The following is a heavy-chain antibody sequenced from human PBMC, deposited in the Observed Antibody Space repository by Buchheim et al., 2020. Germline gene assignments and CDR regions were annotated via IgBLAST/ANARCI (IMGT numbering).Heavy chain of an antibody. J-gene: IGHJ5*02. V-gene: IGHV4-59*01. CDR3: ARAGGEAYYDFWSGYSANWFDP. CDR1: GGSISSYY. CDR2: IYYSGST. Sequence: QVQLQESGPGLVKPSETLSLTCTVSGGSISSYYWSWIRQPPGKGLEWIGYIYYSGSTNYNPSLKSRVTISVDTSKNQFSLKLSSVTAADTAVYYCARAGGEAYYDFWSGYSANWFDPWGQGTL. D-gene: IGHD3-3*01.